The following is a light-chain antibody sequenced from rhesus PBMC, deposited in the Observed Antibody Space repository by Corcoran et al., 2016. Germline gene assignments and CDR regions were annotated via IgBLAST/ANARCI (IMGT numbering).Light chain of an antibody. CDR3: LQYNSSPYR. Sequence: DIQMTQSPSSLSASVGDTVTITGRASQSISSWLDWFQQKPGKALKSLISKASGVQSGVPSRFSGSGSGTYFTLTISSLQPEDFAVYFCLQYNSSPYRFGQGTKVEIK. CDR1: QSISSW. CDR2: KAS. V-gene: IGKV1-22*01. J-gene: IGKJ2*01.